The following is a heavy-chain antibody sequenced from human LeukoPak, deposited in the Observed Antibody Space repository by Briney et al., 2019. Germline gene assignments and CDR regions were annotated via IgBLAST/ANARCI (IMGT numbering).Heavy chain of an antibody. CDR3: VRESRAGNWFDP. CDR2: INPDNGGT. J-gene: IGHJ5*02. D-gene: IGHD3-10*01. V-gene: IGHV1-2*02. CDR1: GYSFSDYY. Sequence: GASVKVSCKASGYSFSDYYVHWLRQAPGQGLEWMGWINPDNGGTNYAQNFQGRVTMSRDTSISTVYMDLSRLTSDDTAVFYCVRESRAGNWFDPWGQGTQVTVSS.